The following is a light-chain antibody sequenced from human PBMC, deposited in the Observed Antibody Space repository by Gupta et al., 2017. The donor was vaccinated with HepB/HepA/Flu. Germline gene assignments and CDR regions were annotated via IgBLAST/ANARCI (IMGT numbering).Light chain of an antibody. V-gene: IGKV3-11*01. CDR2: DAS. Sequence: IVLTQSPATLSLSPGERATLSCRASQSVSSYLAWYQQKPGQAPRLLIYDASNRAIGIPDRFSGSGCGTDFTLTSSSREHEDFAVYYWQQRSNLITFGQGTKVEIK. CDR1: QSVSSY. J-gene: IGKJ1*01. CDR3: QQRSNLIT.